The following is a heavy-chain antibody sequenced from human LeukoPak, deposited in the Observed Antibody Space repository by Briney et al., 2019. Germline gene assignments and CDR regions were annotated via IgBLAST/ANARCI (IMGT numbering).Heavy chain of an antibody. CDR1: GFTVSSNY. CDR3: YGYSSSWYRHDAFDI. J-gene: IGHJ3*02. V-gene: IGHV3-53*01. Sequence: PGGSLRLSCAASGFTVSSNYMSWVRQAPGKGLEWVSVIYSGGSTYYADSVKGRFTISRDNSKNTLYLQMNSLRAEDTAVYYCYGYSSSWYRHDAFDIWGQGTVVTVSS. D-gene: IGHD6-13*01. CDR2: IYSGGST.